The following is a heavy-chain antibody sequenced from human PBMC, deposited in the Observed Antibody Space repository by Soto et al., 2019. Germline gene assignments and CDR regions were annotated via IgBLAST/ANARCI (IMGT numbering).Heavy chain of an antibody. Sequence: QVQLVESGGGVVQPGGSLRLSCAASGFTFSSYGMHWVRQAPGKGLEWVAVIWNDGSNKYYADSVKGRFTISRDNSKNTRYLQMNSLRAEHTAVYYCARDCDEWYFDYWGQGTLVTVSS. V-gene: IGHV3-33*01. J-gene: IGHJ4*02. CDR3: ARDCDEWYFDY. CDR1: GFTFSSYG. D-gene: IGHD3-3*01. CDR2: IWNDGSNK.